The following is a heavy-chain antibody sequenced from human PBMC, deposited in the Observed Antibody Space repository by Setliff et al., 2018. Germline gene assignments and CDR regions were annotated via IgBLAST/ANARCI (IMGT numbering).Heavy chain of an antibody. V-gene: IGHV1-2*02. Sequence: ASVKVSCKASGYAFTGHYIHWVRQGPGQGLEWMGWINPRTGVTNYARKFQGRVTMTRDTSITTVYMDLSRLKSDDTAVYYCARGTDYHGSGSYWAKDVWGKGTTVTVSS. CDR2: INPRTGVT. J-gene: IGHJ6*04. CDR1: GYAFTGHY. CDR3: ARGTDYHGSGSYWAKDV. D-gene: IGHD3-10*01.